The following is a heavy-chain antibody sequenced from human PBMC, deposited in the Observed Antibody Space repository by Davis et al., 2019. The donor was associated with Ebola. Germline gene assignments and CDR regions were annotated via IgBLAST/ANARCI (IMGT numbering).Heavy chain of an antibody. V-gene: IGHV5-51*01. CDR1: GYSITPYW. CDR2: IYPGDSDT. D-gene: IGHD2-2*01. Sequence: GESLKISCQGSGYSITPYWIGRVRQLHGQGLEWMGIIYPGDSDTRYSPSFQGQVTISADKSISTAYLQWSSLKASDTAMYYCARRNQYQLLRFDVWGQGTTVTVSS. CDR3: ARRNQYQLLRFDV. J-gene: IGHJ6*02.